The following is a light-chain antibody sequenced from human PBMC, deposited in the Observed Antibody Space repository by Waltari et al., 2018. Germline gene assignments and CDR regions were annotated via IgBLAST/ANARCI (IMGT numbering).Light chain of an antibody. CDR2: DNN. CDR1: SSNIGNND. J-gene: IGLJ3*02. Sequence: QSVLTQPPSVSAAPGQKVTISCSGSSSNIGNNDVSWYQQFPGTAPKLLITDNNNRPFGIADRFSGSKSGTSATLGITGLQTCDDADYYCATWDSGLSVVVFGGGTKVTV. V-gene: IGLV1-51*01. CDR3: ATWDSGLSVVV.